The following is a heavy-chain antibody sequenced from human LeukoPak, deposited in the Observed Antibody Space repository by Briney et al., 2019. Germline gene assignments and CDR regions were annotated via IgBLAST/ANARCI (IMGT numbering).Heavy chain of an antibody. V-gene: IGHV2-70*11. J-gene: IGHJ6*02. CDR1: GFSLRNSGMC. Sequence: SGPALVKPTQTLTLTCTFSGFSLRNSGMCVSWIRQPPEKALEWLARIDWDDDKHYSTSLRTRLNISKDTSKNQVVLTMTNMDPVDTATYFCARSYYHYGMDVWGQGTTVTVSS. CDR3: ARSYYHYGMDV. CDR2: IDWDDDK.